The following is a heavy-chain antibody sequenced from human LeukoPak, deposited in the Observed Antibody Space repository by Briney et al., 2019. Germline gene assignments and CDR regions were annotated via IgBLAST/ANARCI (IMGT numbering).Heavy chain of an antibody. CDR2: IGHNSATI. CDR1: GFTFSSYS. V-gene: IGHV3-48*01. Sequence: GGSLRLSCAASGFTFSSYSMNWVRQAPGKGLEWVSYIGHNSATIYYADSVKGRFTVSRDNAKNTLYLQMNSLRAEDTAVYYCATARPGDYWGQGTLVTVSS. D-gene: IGHD6-6*01. CDR3: ATARPGDY. J-gene: IGHJ4*02.